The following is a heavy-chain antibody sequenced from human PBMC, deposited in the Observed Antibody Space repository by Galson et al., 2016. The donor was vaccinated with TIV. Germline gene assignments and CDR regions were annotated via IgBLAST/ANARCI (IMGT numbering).Heavy chain of an antibody. J-gene: IGHJ4*02. Sequence: SLRLSCAASGFRFNEYEMSWVRQAPGKGLEWVSAISGGATNTYYSDSVKGRFTISRDNSQNKVFLEMDSLRVDDTAVYYCAKDRGYFEGFDHWGPGTLVTVSS. CDR3: AKDRGYFEGFDH. CDR2: ISGGATNT. V-gene: IGHV3-23*01. CDR1: GFRFNEYE. D-gene: IGHD6-25*01.